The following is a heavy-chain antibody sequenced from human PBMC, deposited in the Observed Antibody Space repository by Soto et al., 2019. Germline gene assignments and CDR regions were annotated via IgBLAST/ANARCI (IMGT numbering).Heavy chain of an antibody. Sequence: GASVKVSCKTSGYNFNTYGIIWVRQAPGQGLEWMGWISGYNGYTKYTESLEDGVTLSTDTSTSTAYLELRSLRSGDTALYFCARDSDYSHTDADIDYWGQGTLVTVSS. J-gene: IGHJ4*02. CDR2: ISGYNGYT. CDR1: GYNFNTYG. D-gene: IGHD3-16*01. V-gene: IGHV1-18*01. CDR3: ARDSDYSHTDADIDY.